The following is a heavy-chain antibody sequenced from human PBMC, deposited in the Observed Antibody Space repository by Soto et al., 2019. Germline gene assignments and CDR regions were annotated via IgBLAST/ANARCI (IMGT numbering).Heavy chain of an antibody. CDR3: ARTTGAVGYYYYGMDV. J-gene: IGHJ6*02. CDR2: IYYSGST. Sequence: SETLSLTCTVSGGSIGSYYWSWIRQPPGKGLEWIGYIYYSGSTNYNPSLKSRVTISVDTSKNQFSLKLSSVTAADTAVYYCARTTGAVGYYYYGMDVWGQGTTVTVSS. D-gene: IGHD1-1*01. CDR1: GGSIGSYY. V-gene: IGHV4-59*01.